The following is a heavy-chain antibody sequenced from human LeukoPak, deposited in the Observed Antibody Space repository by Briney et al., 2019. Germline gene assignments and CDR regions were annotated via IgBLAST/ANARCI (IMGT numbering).Heavy chain of an antibody. CDR3: AGGGSDDSSGYFDY. V-gene: IGHV4-34*01. CDR1: GGSFSGYY. J-gene: IGHJ4*02. CDR2: INHSGST. D-gene: IGHD3-22*01. Sequence: KASETLSLTCAVYGGSFSGYYWSWIRQPPGKGLEWIGEINHSGSTNYNPSLKSRVTISVDTSKNQFSLKLSSVTAADTAVYYCAGGGSDDSSGYFDYWGQGTLVTVSS.